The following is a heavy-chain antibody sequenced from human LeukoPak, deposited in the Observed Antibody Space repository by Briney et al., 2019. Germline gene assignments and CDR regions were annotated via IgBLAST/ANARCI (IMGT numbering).Heavy chain of an antibody. J-gene: IGHJ4*02. CDR1: GGSISSSNW. D-gene: IGHD3-10*01. Sequence: KASGTLSLTCAVSGGSISSSNWWSWVRQPPGKGLEWIGYIYYSGSTNYNPSLKSRVTISVDTSKNQFSLKLSSVTAADTAVYYCARVRGYYYGSGSQYYFDYWGQGTLVTVSS. CDR3: ARVRGYYYGSGSQYYFDY. V-gene: IGHV4-4*02. CDR2: IYYSGST.